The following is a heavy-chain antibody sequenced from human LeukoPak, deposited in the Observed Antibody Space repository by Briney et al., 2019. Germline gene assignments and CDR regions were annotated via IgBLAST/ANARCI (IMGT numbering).Heavy chain of an antibody. Sequence: GGSLRLSCAASGFTLSSYWMSWVRQAPGKGLEWVANIKQDGSEKYYVDSVKGRFTISRDNAKNSLYLQMNSLRAEDTAVYYCARHRVYDLYYWGQGTLVTVSS. J-gene: IGHJ4*02. D-gene: IGHD3-3*01. V-gene: IGHV3-7*01. CDR1: GFTLSSYW. CDR3: ARHRVYDLYY. CDR2: IKQDGSEK.